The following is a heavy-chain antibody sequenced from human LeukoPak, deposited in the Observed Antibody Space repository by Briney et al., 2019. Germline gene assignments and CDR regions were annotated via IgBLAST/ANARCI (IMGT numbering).Heavy chain of an antibody. V-gene: IGHV3-23*01. CDR2: ISGSGGST. CDR1: GFTFSSYS. CDR3: AKTSPWLRPRGGFDY. D-gene: IGHD5-12*01. Sequence: PGGSLTLSCAASGFTFSSYSMSSVRHAPRKGLEWVSAISGSGGSTYYADSVKGRFTISRDNSKNTLYLQMNSLRAEDTAVYYCAKTSPWLRPRGGFDYWGQGTLVTVSS. J-gene: IGHJ4*02.